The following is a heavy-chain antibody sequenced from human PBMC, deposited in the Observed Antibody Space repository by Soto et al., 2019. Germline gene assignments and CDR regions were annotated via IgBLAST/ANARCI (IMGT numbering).Heavy chain of an antibody. D-gene: IGHD1-1*01. CDR3: TRGPRSTSTGTGAF. Sequence: GGSLRLSCAASGFTFSMYWMHWARQVPGKGPEWVSRINDDGISTNYADSVKGRFTISRDNAKNTLYLQMNALRVEDTAVYYCTRGPRSTSTGTGAFWGQGTLVTVSS. J-gene: IGHJ4*02. CDR1: GFTFSMYW. V-gene: IGHV3-74*01. CDR2: INDDGIST.